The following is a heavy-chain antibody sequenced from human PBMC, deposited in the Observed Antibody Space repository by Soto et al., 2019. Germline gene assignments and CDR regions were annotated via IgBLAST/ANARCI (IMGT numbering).Heavy chain of an antibody. D-gene: IGHD3-22*01. V-gene: IGHV3-30-3*01. Sequence: QVQLVESGGGVVQPGRSLRLSCAASGFTFSSYAMHWVRQAPGKGLEWVAVISDDGSNKYYAESVKGRFTISRDNHQNPRYLQLNSLRGADTAVYYCARILSIYYAVAYACDIWGQGTMVTVSS. J-gene: IGHJ3*02. CDR2: ISDDGSNK. CDR3: ARILSIYYAVAYACDI. CDR1: GFTFSSYA.